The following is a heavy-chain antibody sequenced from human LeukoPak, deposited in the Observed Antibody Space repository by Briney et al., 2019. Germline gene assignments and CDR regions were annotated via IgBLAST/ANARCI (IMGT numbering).Heavy chain of an antibody. J-gene: IGHJ4*02. CDR2: ISGSGGTT. D-gene: IGHD3-3*01. Sequence: PGGSLRLSCAASGFTFSSYAMTRVRQAPGKGLECVSAISGSGGTTYYADSVKGRFTIFRDNSKNTLYLQMSSLRAEDRAVYYCAKGALEWSYYFDYWGQGTLVPVSS. V-gene: IGHV3-23*01. CDR3: AKGALEWSYYFDY. CDR1: GFTFSSYA.